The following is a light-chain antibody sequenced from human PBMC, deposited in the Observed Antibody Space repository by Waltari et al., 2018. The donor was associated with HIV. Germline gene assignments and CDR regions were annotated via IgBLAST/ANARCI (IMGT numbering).Light chain of an antibody. CDR2: GTS. CDR1: ESIISY. V-gene: IGKV1-39*01. J-gene: IGKJ2*01. CDR3: QQTFSPPRT. Sequence: DINMTQSPSSLSASVGDRVTITCRASESIISYLNWYHQSPEKAPTLLIFGTSTLQDGVPSRFSGSGSETEFALSIAGLQREDFGTYFCQQTFSPPRTFGPGT.